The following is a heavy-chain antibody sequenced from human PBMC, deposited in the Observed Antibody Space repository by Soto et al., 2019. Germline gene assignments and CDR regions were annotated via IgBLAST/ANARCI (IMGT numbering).Heavy chain of an antibody. J-gene: IGHJ4*02. Sequence: SETLSLTCAVSGYSISSGYYWGWIRQPPGKGLEWIGSIYHSGSTYYNPSLKSRVTISVDTSKNQFSLKLSSVTAADTAVYYCAGRLYYDFWSGYYTGHYFDYWGQGTLVTVPS. V-gene: IGHV4-38-2*01. D-gene: IGHD3-3*01. CDR2: IYHSGST. CDR1: GYSISSGYY. CDR3: AGRLYYDFWSGYYTGHYFDY.